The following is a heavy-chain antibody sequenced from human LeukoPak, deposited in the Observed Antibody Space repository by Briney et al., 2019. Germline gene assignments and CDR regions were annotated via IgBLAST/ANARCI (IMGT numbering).Heavy chain of an antibody. D-gene: IGHD1-26*01. CDR3: ARDNSVGDNAWWFDP. J-gene: IGHJ5*02. CDR1: GYTFTSYY. CDR2: INPAGGST. Sequence: AAVKVSCKASGYTFTSYYMHWVRQAPGQGLEWMGLINPAGGSTGYAQKFQGRVTMTRDMSTSTDYMELSSLRSEDTAIYYCARDNSVGDNAWWFDPWGQGTLVTVSS. V-gene: IGHV1-46*01.